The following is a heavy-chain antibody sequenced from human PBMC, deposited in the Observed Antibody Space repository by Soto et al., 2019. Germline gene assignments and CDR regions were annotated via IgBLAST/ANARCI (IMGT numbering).Heavy chain of an antibody. CDR1: GYTFTSYD. J-gene: IGHJ3*02. V-gene: IGHV1-8*01. Sequence: GASVKVSCKASGYTFTSYDINWVRQATGQGLEWMGWMNPNSGNTGYAQKFQGRVTMTRNTSISTAYMELSSLRSEDTAVYYCARLMTTVTSDAFDIWGQGTMVTVS. D-gene: IGHD4-17*01. CDR2: MNPNSGNT. CDR3: ARLMTTVTSDAFDI.